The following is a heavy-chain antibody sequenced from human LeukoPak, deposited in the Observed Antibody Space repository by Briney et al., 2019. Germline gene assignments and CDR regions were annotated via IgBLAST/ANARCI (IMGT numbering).Heavy chain of an antibody. V-gene: IGHV1-8*01. CDR2: MNPNSGNT. J-gene: IGHJ5*02. CDR1: GYTFTSYD. CDR3: ARDLSSGVGPAATQNTFDP. D-gene: IGHD2-2*01. Sequence: ASVKVSCKASGYTFTSYDINWVRQATGQGLEWMGWMNPNSGNTGYAQKFQGRVTITRNTSISTAFMELSSLRSEDTAVYYCARDLSSGVGPAATQNTFDPWGQGTLVTVSS.